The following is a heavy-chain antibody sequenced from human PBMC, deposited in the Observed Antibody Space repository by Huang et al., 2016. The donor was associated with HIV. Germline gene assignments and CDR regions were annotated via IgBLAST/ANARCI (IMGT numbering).Heavy chain of an antibody. CDR3: ARVGGVAAGTFGTFDI. D-gene: IGHD6-19*01. J-gene: IGHJ3*02. V-gene: IGHV3-21*01. CDR1: GFTFSSYS. Sequence: EVQLVESGGGLVKPGGSLRLSCAASGFTFSSYSMNWVRQAPGKGLEWVSSIRSSSSNIYYADSVKGRFTISRDNAKNSLYLQMNSLRAEDTAVYYCARVGGVAAGTFGTFDIWGQGTMVTVSS. CDR2: IRSSSSNI.